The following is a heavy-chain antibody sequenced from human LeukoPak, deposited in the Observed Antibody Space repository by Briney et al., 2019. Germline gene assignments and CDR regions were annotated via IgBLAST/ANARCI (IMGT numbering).Heavy chain of an antibody. V-gene: IGHV5-10-1*01. CDR2: IDPSDSYT. CDR1: GYSFTTYW. D-gene: IGHD6-13*01. CDR3: AGLGIYSSSC. J-gene: IGHJ4*02. Sequence: GESLRISCKGSGYSFTTYWISWGRQMPGKGLEWMGRIDPSDSYTKYSPSFQGHVTISADKSISTAYLQWSSLKASDTAMYYCAGLGIYSSSCWGQGTLVSVSS.